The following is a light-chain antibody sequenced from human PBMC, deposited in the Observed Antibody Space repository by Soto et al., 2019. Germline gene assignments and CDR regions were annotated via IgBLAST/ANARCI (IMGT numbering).Light chain of an antibody. CDR2: LGS. V-gene: IGKV2-28*01. J-gene: IGKJ1*01. CDR3: MQPLQTPWT. Sequence: DIEMTQSPLSLPVTPGEPASISCRSSQSLLYSNGNNYLDWYLQKPGQSPHLLIYLGSNRASGVPDRFSGSGSGTDFTLKISRVEAEDVGVYYCMQPLQTPWTFGQGTKVEIK. CDR1: QSLLYSNGNNY.